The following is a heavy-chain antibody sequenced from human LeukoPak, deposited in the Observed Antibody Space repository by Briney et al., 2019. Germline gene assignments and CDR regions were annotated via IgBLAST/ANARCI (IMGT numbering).Heavy chain of an antibody. CDR3: ARAVGYYYDSSGAGNY. D-gene: IGHD3-22*01. CDR1: GYTFNSYG. CDR2: ISAYNGNT. V-gene: IGHV1-18*01. Sequence: ASVKVSCKASGYTFNSYGISWVGQAPGQGLEWMGWISAYNGNTNYAQKLQGRVTMTTDTSTSTAYMELRSLRSDDTAVYYCARAVGYYYDSSGAGNYWGQGTLVTVSS. J-gene: IGHJ4*02.